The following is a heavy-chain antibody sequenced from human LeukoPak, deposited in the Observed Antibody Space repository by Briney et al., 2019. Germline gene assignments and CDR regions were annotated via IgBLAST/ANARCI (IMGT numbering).Heavy chain of an antibody. V-gene: IGHV6-1*01. CDR2: TYYRSKWYN. Sequence: SQTLSLTCDLSGDSVSSNNGAWNWIMQSRSRGLEWLGRTYYRSKWYNDYAGSLNGRITISPDTLKNQFSLHLNSVTPEDTAVYYCARDLGNTGWYTFDYWGQGILVTVSS. J-gene: IGHJ4*02. CDR1: GDSVSSNNGA. CDR3: ARDLGNTGWYTFDY. D-gene: IGHD6-19*01.